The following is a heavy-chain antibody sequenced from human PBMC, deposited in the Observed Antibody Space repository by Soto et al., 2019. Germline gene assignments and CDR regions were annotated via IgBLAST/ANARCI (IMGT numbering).Heavy chain of an antibody. V-gene: IGHV4-34*01. CDR2: INHSGST. J-gene: IGHJ5*02. D-gene: IGHD4-17*01. CDR1: GGSCSGYY. Sequence: QVQLQQWGAGLLKPSETLSLTCAVYGGSCSGYYWSWIRQPPGKVLEWIGEINHSGSTNYNPSLKSRVTISVDTSKNQFSLKLSSVTAADTAVYYCARRDYGGNSSFDPWGQGTLVTVSS. CDR3: ARRDYGGNSSFDP.